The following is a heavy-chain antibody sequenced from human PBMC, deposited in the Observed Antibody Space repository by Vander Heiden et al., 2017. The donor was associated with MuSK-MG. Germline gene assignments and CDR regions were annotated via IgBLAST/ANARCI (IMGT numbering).Heavy chain of an antibody. CDR3: AKDLERQQLVQPNYYFDY. D-gene: IGHD6-13*01. Sequence: EVQLVESGGGLVQPGGSLRLSCAASGFTFSSYAVSGVRQGPGKGLEWVSAISGSGGSTYYADSVKGRFTISRDNSKNTLYLQMNSLRAEDTAVYYCAKDLERQQLVQPNYYFDYWGQGTLVTVSS. CDR2: ISGSGGST. CDR1: GFTFSSYA. V-gene: IGHV3-23*04. J-gene: IGHJ4*02.